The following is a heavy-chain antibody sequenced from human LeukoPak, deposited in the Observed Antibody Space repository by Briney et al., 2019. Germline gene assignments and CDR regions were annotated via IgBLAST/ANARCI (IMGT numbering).Heavy chain of an antibody. CDR3: ARGIYSSSWAFDY. CDR2: INHSGST. V-gene: IGHV4-39*07. CDR1: GGSISSSSYY. D-gene: IGHD6-13*01. Sequence: ASETLSLTCTVSGGSISSSSYYWGWIRQPPGKGLEWIGEINHSGSTDYNPSLKSRVTISVDTSKNQFSLKLSSVTAADTAVYCCARGIYSSSWAFDYWGQGTLVTVSS. J-gene: IGHJ4*02.